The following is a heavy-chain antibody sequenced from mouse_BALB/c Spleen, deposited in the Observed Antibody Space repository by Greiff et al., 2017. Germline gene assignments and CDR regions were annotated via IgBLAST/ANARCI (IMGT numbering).Heavy chain of an antibody. CDR2: ISSGGGST. V-gene: IGHV5-12-1*01. Sequence: EVQLVESGGGLVKPGGSLKLSCAASGFAFSSYDMSWVRQTPEKRLEWVAYISSGGGSTYYPDTVKGRFTISRDNAKNTLYLQMSSLKSEDTAMYYCARRWLLYAMDYWGQGTSVTVSS. CDR1: GFAFSSYD. D-gene: IGHD2-3*01. J-gene: IGHJ4*01. CDR3: ARRWLLYAMDY.